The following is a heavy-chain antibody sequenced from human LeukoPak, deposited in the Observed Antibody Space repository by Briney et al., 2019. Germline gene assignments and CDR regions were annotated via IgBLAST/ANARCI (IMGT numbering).Heavy chain of an antibody. CDR2: IYYSGST. Sequence: PSETLSLTCTVSGGSISSYYWSWIQQPPGKGLEWIGYIYYSGSTNYNPSLKSRVTISVDTSKNQFSLKLSSVTAADTAVYYCARTLAYCGGDCYIFDYWGQGTLVTVSS. V-gene: IGHV4-59*08. D-gene: IGHD2-21*02. J-gene: IGHJ4*02. CDR3: ARTLAYCGGDCYIFDY. CDR1: GGSISSYY.